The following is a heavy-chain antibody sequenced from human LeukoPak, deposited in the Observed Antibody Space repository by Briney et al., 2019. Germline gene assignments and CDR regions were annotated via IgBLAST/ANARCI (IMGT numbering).Heavy chain of an antibody. J-gene: IGHJ4*02. CDR1: GFTFDDYW. D-gene: IGHD3-16*01. V-gene: IGHV3-7*01. CDR3: ALGISS. CDR2: INQDGREK. Sequence: PGGSLRLSCGASGFTFDDYWMSWVRQAPGQGLEWVANINQDGREKYYLDSAKGRFTISRDNARNSLYLQVNSLRAEDTAVYYCALGISSWGQGTLVTVSS.